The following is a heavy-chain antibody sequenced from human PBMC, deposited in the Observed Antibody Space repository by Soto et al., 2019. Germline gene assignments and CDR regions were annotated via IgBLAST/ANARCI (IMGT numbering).Heavy chain of an antibody. J-gene: IGHJ4*02. CDR2: ISGSGGST. Sequence: EVQLLESGGGLVQPGGSLRLSCAASGFTCSSYAMSWVRQAPGKGLEWVSAISGSGGSTYYSDSVNGLFTISRDNSKNTLYLQMNSLRAEDTAVYYCALSKDIVVVPDATRFDYWGKGTLVTVSS. V-gene: IGHV3-23*01. CDR3: ALSKDIVVVPDATRFDY. CDR1: GFTCSSYA. D-gene: IGHD2-2*01.